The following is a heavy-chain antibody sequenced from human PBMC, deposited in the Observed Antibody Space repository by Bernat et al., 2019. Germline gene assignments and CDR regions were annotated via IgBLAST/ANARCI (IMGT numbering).Heavy chain of an antibody. J-gene: IGHJ4*02. Sequence: EVQLLESGGGLVQPGGSLRLSCAASGFTFSSYAMSWVRQAPGKGLEWVSAISGSGVSTYYADSVKGRFTISRDNSKNTLYLQMNSLRAEDTAVYYCAKDSGGYCSGGSCYSLRFDYWGQGTLVTVSS. CDR1: GFTFSSYA. CDR2: ISGSGVST. CDR3: AKDSGGYCSGGSCYSLRFDY. V-gene: IGHV3-23*01. D-gene: IGHD2-15*01.